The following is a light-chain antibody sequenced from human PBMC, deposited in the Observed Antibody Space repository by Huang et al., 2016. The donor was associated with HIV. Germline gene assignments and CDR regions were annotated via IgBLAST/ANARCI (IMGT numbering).Light chain of an antibody. CDR3: QQPGS. CDR2: GTS. CDR1: QSVGGY. V-gene: IGKV3-11*01. J-gene: IGKJ2*01. Sequence: EIVLTQSPATLSLSPGERATLSCRASQSVGGYLAWYQQKPGQAPRLLIYGTSTRATGIPSRFSGSGSETEFTLTISSLEPEDFAVYYCQQPGSFGQGTKVDIK.